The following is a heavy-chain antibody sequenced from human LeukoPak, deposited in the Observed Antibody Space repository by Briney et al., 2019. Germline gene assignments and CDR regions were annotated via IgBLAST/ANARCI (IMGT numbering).Heavy chain of an antibody. CDR2: INPSGGST. D-gene: IGHD6-6*01. J-gene: IGHJ4*02. Sequence: ASVKVSCKASGYTFTSYYIHWVRQAPGQGLEWMGIINPSGGSTSYAQKFQGRVTMTRDTSTSTVYMELSSLRSEDTAVYYCARDRTPSSSRTCFDYWGQGTLVTVSP. CDR3: ARDRTPSSSRTCFDY. CDR1: GYTFTSYY. V-gene: IGHV1-46*01.